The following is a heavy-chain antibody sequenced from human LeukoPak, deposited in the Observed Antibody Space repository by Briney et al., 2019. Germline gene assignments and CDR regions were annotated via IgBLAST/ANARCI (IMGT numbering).Heavy chain of an antibody. J-gene: IGHJ6*03. V-gene: IGHV5-51*01. CDR2: IYPGDSDT. CDR3: ARQRSGYSYGIYYFYYMDV. D-gene: IGHD5-18*01. Sequence: GESLKISCKGSGYSFTSYWIGWVRQMPGKGLEWMGIIYPGDSDTRYSPSFQGQVTISADKSISTAYLQWSSLKASDTAMYYCARQRSGYSYGIYYFYYMDVWGEGTMVTISS. CDR1: GYSFTSYW.